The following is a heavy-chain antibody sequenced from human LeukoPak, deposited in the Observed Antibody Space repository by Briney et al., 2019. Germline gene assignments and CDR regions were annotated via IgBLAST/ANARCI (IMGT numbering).Heavy chain of an antibody. CDR3: VRGQLADSY. CDR1: GFTFTTYW. D-gene: IGHD3-22*01. Sequence: GGSLRLSCAASGFTFTTYWMSWIRQTPGKGLEWVAKIKPDGSEKSYVDSVKGRFTISRDNAKNSVFLQMDSLRVEDTALYHCVRGQLADSYWGQGALVTVSS. CDR2: IKPDGSEK. V-gene: IGHV3-7*01. J-gene: IGHJ4*02.